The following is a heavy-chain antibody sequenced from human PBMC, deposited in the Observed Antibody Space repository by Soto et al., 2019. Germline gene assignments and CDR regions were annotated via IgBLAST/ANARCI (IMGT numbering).Heavy chain of an antibody. Sequence: QGQLVESGGGVVQPGTSLRLSCGASGFAFNGYGMHWVRQAPGKGLEWVATISYDGQNRYYADSMRGRITISRDNSKNALVLEMNGLRAEDTGVYYCAKDNFAAVTSGIGNRMGVWGRGTPVTVSS. CDR1: GFAFNGYG. V-gene: IGHV3-30*18. J-gene: IGHJ6*02. CDR2: ISYDGQNR. CDR3: AKDNFAAVTSGIGNRMGV. D-gene: IGHD3-10*01.